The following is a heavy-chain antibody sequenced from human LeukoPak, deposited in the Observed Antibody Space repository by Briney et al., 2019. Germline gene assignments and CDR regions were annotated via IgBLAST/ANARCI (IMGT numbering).Heavy chain of an antibody. CDR3: RGYREITMIVVGGYYFDY. D-gene: IGHD3-22*01. Sequence: SETLSLTCAVSGYSISSGYYWGWIRQPPGKGLAWIGSIYYSGSTYYNPSLKSRVTISVDTSKNQFSLKLSSVTAADTAVYYCRGYREITMIVVGGYYFDYWGQGTLVTVSS. CDR1: GYSISSGYY. J-gene: IGHJ4*02. V-gene: IGHV4-38-2*01. CDR2: IYYSGST.